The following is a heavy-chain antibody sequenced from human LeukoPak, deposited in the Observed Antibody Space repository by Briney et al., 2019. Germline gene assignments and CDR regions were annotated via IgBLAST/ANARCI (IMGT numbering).Heavy chain of an antibody. Sequence: SETLSLTCAVSGVPISSGGYPWRWIRQPPGRGLEWIGYIYYSGSTYYHPSLKSRVTISVDTSKNQSSLKLSSVTAADTAVYYCARDHEEVVVAATRYYYYMDVWGKGTTVTISS. V-gene: IGHV4-30-4*07. CDR1: GVPISSGGYP. CDR3: ARDHEEVVVAATRYYYYMDV. D-gene: IGHD2-15*01. J-gene: IGHJ6*03. CDR2: IYYSGST.